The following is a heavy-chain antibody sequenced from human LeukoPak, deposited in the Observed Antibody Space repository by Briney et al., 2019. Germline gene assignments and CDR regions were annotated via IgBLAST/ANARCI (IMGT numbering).Heavy chain of an antibody. J-gene: IGHJ4*02. Sequence: GGSLRLSCAASGFTVSSNYMSWVRQAPGKGLEWVSVIYSGGSTYYADSVKGRFTISRDNSKNTLYLQTNSLRAEDTAVYYCAKRGPPYNGSPGNYFDYWGQGTLVTVSS. D-gene: IGHD3-10*01. CDR2: IYSGGST. V-gene: IGHV3-53*01. CDR3: AKRGPPYNGSPGNYFDY. CDR1: GFTVSSNY.